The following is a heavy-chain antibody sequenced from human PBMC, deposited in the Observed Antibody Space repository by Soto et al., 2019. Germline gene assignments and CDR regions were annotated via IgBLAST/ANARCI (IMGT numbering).Heavy chain of an antibody. CDR1: GGSISSGGYY. J-gene: IGHJ4*02. D-gene: IGHD3-10*01. V-gene: IGHV4-31*03. CDR3: ARAPAVRVPFDY. CDR2: IYYSGST. Sequence: LSLTCTVSGGSISSGGYYWSWIRQHPGKGLEWIGYIYYSGSTYYNPSLKSRVTISVDTSKNQFSLKLSSVTAADTAVYYCARAPAVRVPFDYWGQGTLVTVSS.